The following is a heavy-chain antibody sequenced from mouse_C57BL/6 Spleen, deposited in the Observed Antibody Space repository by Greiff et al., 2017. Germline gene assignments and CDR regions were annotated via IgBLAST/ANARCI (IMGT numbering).Heavy chain of an antibody. CDR2: ILPGSGSH. J-gene: IGHJ2*01. V-gene: IGHV1-9*01. D-gene: IGHD2-2*01. CDR1: GYTFTGYW. Sequence: QVQLQQSGAELMKPGASVKLSCKATGYTFTGYWIEWVKQRPGHGLEWIGEILPGSGSHNYNEKFKGKATFTADTSSNTASMQLSSLTTEDSAIYYCARGRSMVTKNYFDYWGQGTTLTVSS. CDR3: ARGRSMVTKNYFDY.